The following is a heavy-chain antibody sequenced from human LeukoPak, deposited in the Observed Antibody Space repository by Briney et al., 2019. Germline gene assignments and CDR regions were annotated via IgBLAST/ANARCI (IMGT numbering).Heavy chain of an antibody. J-gene: IGHJ5*02. D-gene: IGHD3-10*01. CDR3: ARVYYGSGRGP. CDR1: GFTFSDYY. V-gene: IGHV3-11*01. Sequence: PGGSLRLSCAASGFTFSDYYMSWIRQAPGKGLEWVSYISSSGGIVYYADSVRGRFTISRDNAENSLFLQMSSLRAEDTAVYYCARVYYGSGRGPWGQGTLVTVSS. CDR2: ISSSGGIV.